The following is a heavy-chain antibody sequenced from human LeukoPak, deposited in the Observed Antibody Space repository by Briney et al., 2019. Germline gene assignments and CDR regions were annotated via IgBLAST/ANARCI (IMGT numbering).Heavy chain of an antibody. D-gene: IGHD6-13*01. CDR1: GFTFSSYS. CDR3: ARVAYSRFPYYYYYGMDV. V-gene: IGHV3-21*01. J-gene: IGHJ6*02. Sequence: GGSLRLSCAASGFTFSSYSMNWVRQAPGKGLEWVSSISSSSSYIYYADSVKGRFTISRDNAKNSLYLQMNSLRAEDTAVYHCARVAYSRFPYYYYYGMDVWGQGTTVTVSS. CDR2: ISSSSSYI.